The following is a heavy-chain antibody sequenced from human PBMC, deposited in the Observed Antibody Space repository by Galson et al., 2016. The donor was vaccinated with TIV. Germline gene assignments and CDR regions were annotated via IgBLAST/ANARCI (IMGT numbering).Heavy chain of an antibody. CDR1: GYMFIYHA. CDR2: INCGNGNT. Sequence: SVKVSCKASGYMFIYHAVHWVRQAPGQRLEWMGWINCGNGNTKYAQKFKGRVTITRDTSASTVYMELSSLTSDDTSVYFCARDSPLAAKFFDYWGQGALVAVSS. CDR3: ARDSPLAAKFFDY. J-gene: IGHJ4*02. D-gene: IGHD3-16*01. V-gene: IGHV1-3*01.